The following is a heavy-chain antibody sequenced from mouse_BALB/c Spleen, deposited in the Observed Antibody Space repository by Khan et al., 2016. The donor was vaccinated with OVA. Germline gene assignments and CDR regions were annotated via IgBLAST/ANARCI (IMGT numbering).Heavy chain of an antibody. D-gene: IGHD1-1*01. J-gene: IGHJ2*01. V-gene: IGHV3-2*02. CDR1: GYSITSGYA. CDR3: ARGNNYGYYMDY. Sequence: EVQLVETGPGLVKPSQSLSLTCTVTGYSITSGYAWNWLRQSPGNKLEWMGYISYSGGTSYNPSLKSRISITRNTSKNQFFLQLNSVTTEDTATYCGARGNNYGYYMDYWGQGTTLTVSS. CDR2: ISYSGGT.